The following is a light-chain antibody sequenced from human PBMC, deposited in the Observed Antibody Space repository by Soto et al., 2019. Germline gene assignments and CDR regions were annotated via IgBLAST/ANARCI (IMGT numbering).Light chain of an antibody. Sequence: DIQMTQSPSTLSGSVGDRVTITCRASQTISSCLAWDQQKPGKAPKHLIYKASTLKSGVPSRFSGSGSGTEFTRAISSLQPDDFAPCYCQHLNWYSEAFGQGTEVELK. V-gene: IGKV1-5*03. CDR2: KAS. CDR3: QHLNWYSEA. J-gene: IGKJ1*01. CDR1: QTISSC.